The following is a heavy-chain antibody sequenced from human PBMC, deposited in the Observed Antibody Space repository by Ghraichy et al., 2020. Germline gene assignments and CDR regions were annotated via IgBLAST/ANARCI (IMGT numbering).Heavy chain of an antibody. V-gene: IGHV3-66*01. Sequence: GESLNISCAASGFTVSRSYMSWVRQAPGKGLEWVSILYSGGSTYYGDTVKGRFTISRDDSKNTLYLQMNTLRAEDTAVYYCARDVITVIRGVGYYLGMDVWGQGTTVTVSS. D-gene: IGHD3-10*01. CDR3: ARDVITVIRGVGYYLGMDV. CDR2: LYSGGST. CDR1: GFTVSRSY. J-gene: IGHJ6*02.